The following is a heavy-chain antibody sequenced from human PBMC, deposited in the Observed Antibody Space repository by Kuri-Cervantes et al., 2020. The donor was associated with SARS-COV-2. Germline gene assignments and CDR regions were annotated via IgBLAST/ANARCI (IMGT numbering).Heavy chain of an antibody. J-gene: IGHJ4*02. D-gene: IGHD2-2*01. CDR1: GFTFSSYA. Sequence: GGSLRLSCAASGFTFSSYAMHWVRQAPGKGLEWVAVISYDGSNKYYAGSVKGRFTISRDNSKNTLYLQMNSLRAEDTAVYYCARDFPEYQLPFDTHADYWGQGTLVTVSS. CDR2: ISYDGSNK. CDR3: ARDFPEYQLPFDTHADY. V-gene: IGHV3-30-3*01.